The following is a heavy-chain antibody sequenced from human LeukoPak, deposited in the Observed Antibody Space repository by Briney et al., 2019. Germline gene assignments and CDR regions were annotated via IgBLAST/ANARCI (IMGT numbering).Heavy chain of an antibody. CDR1: GFTFSSNA. CDR3: AKTYYYDSGTLDY. J-gene: IGHJ4*02. V-gene: IGHV3-23*01. D-gene: IGHD3-22*01. Sequence: GGSLRLSSAASGFTFSSNAMSWVRQAQGKGLKAFSAISGSGGSTYYADSVKGPFTISRDNSKNTLYLQMNSLRAEDTAVYYCAKTYYYDSGTLDYWGQGTLVTVSS. CDR2: ISGSGGST.